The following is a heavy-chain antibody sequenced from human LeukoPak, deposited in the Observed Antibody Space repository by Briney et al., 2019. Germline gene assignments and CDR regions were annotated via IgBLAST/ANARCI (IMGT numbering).Heavy chain of an antibody. D-gene: IGHD2-15*01. J-gene: IGHJ4*02. CDR1: GGSISSSSYY. V-gene: IGHV4-39*07. CDR3: ARGGAGYCSGGSCYIDY. CDR2: IYYSGST. Sequence: SETLSLTCTVSGGSISSSSYYWGWIRQPPGKGLEWIGSIYYSGSTYYNPSLKSRVTISVDTSKNQFYLKLSSVTAADTAVYYCARGGAGYCSGGSCYIDYWGQGTLVTVSS.